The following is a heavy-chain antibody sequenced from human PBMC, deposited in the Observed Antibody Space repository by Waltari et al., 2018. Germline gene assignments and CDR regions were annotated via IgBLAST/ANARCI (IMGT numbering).Heavy chain of an antibody. Sequence: QVQLVQSGAEVKKPGASVKVSCKASGYIFTSYDINWVRQATGQGLEWMGWMNANSGHTGYAQTFQGRITLTMNTSISTAYMELSSLRSDDTVVYYCARPQTISTSWLASWGQGTLVTVSA. V-gene: IGHV1-8*02. D-gene: IGHD2-2*01. CDR3: ARPQTISTSWLAS. J-gene: IGHJ5*01. CDR2: MNANSGHT. CDR1: GYIFTSYD.